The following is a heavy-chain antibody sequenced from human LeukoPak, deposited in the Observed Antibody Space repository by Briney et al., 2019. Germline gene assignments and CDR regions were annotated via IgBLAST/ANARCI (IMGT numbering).Heavy chain of an antibody. CDR1: GFTFSSYA. D-gene: IGHD3-3*01. Sequence: PGGSLRLSCAASGFTFSSYAMSWVRQAPGKGLEWVSAISGSGGSTYYADSVKGRFTLSRDNSKNKLYMQLNSLRAEDTAVYYCAKVPISPAEYFQYWGRGTLVTVYS. CDR2: ISGSGGST. CDR3: AKVPISPAEYFQY. J-gene: IGHJ1*01. V-gene: IGHV3-23*01.